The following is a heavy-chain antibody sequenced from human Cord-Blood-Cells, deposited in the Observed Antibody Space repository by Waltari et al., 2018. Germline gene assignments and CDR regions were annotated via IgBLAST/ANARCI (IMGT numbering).Heavy chain of an antibody. J-gene: IGHJ3*02. CDR2: IYYSGSN. CDR1: GGSISSSSYY. D-gene: IGHD6-6*01. CDR3: ARQGVRDSSSAEDHAFDI. V-gene: IGHV4-39*01. Sequence: QLQLQESGPGLVKPSETLSLTCTVSGGSISSSSYYWGWIRQPPGKGLVEIGSIYYSGSNYTHRSLKGRCTISVDTSRNQFSLKLSSVTAGDTAVYYCARQGVRDSSSAEDHAFDIWGQGTMVTVSS.